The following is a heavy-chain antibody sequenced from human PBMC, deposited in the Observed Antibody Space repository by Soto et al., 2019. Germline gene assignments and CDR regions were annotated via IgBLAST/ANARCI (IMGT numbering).Heavy chain of an antibody. J-gene: IGHJ6*04. CDR2: INHSGST. D-gene: IGHD3-3*01. V-gene: IGHV4-34*01. CDR3: AREKRITIFGVVIYYYYYGMDV. CDR1: GGSFSGYY. Sequence: SETLSLTCAVYGGSFSGYYWSWIRQPPGKGLEWIGEINHSGSTNYNPSLKSRVTISVDTSKNQFSLKLSSVTAADTAVYYCAREKRITIFGVVIYYYYYGMDVWGKGTTVTVSS.